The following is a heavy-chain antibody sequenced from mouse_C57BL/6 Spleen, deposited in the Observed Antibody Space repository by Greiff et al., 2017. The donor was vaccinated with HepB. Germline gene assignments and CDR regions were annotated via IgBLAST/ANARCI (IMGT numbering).Heavy chain of an antibody. Sequence: EVKLLESGPRLVKPSQSLSLTCSVTGYSITSGYYWNWIRQFPGNKLEWMGYISYDGSNNYNPSLKNRIPITRDTSKNQFFLKLNSVTTEDTATYYCARRGYGSSLGDFDVWGTGTTVTVSS. CDR2: ISYDGSN. CDR1: GYSITSGYY. J-gene: IGHJ1*03. CDR3: ARRGYGSSLGDFDV. D-gene: IGHD1-1*01. V-gene: IGHV3-6*01.